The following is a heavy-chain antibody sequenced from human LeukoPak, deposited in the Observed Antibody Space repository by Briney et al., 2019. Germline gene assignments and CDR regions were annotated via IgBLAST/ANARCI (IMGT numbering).Heavy chain of an antibody. V-gene: IGHV4-61*02. J-gene: IGHJ5*02. CDR2: IYSSGST. CDR3: ARDLEYCSTTSCFT. D-gene: IGHD2-2*01. Sequence: SQTLSLTCTVSGGSISSGTYYWTWIRQPAGKGLEWIGRIYSSGSTSYNPSLDSRVRISIDTSRNQFSLKLSSVTAADTAVYYCARDLEYCSTTSCFTWGQGTLVTVSS. CDR1: GGSISSGTYY.